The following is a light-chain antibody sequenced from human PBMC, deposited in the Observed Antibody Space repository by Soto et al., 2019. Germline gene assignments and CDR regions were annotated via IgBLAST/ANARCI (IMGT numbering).Light chain of an antibody. CDR3: SSYTSSSTVV. Sequence: LTQPASVSGSPGQSITISCTGTSSDVGGYNYVSWYQQHPGKAPKLMIYDVSNRPSGVSNRFSGSKSGNTASLTISGLQAEDEADYYCSSYTSSSTVVFGGGTKVTVL. CDR2: DVS. CDR1: SSDVGGYNY. V-gene: IGLV2-14*01. J-gene: IGLJ2*01.